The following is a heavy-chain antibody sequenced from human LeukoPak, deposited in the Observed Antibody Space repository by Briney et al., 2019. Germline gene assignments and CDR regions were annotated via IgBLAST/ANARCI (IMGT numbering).Heavy chain of an antibody. CDR3: ATSKMDNMVRGVIMYYFDY. Sequence: ASVKVSCKVSGYTLTELSMHWVRQAPGIGLEWMGGFDPEDGETIYAQKFQGRVTMTEDTSTGTAYMELSSLRSEDTAVYYCATSKMDNMVRGVIMYYFDYWGQGTLVTVSS. J-gene: IGHJ4*02. CDR1: GYTLTELS. D-gene: IGHD3-10*01. V-gene: IGHV1-24*01. CDR2: FDPEDGET.